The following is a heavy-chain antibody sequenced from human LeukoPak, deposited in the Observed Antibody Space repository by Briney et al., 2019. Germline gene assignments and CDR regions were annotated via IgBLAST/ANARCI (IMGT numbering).Heavy chain of an antibody. CDR3: ARDRTPTVTPYYFDY. V-gene: IGHV4-38-2*02. D-gene: IGHD4-17*01. CDR2: IYHSGST. Sequence: SETLSLTCTVSGYSISSGYYWGWIRQPPGKGLEWIGSIYHSGSTYYYPSLKSRVTISVDTSKNQFSLKLSSVTAADTAVYYCARDRTPTVTPYYFDYWGQGTLVTVSS. CDR1: GYSISSGYY. J-gene: IGHJ4*02.